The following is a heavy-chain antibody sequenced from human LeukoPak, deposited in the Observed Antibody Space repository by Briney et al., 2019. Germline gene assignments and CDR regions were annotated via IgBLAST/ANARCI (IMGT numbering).Heavy chain of an antibody. V-gene: IGHV3-23*01. CDR3: AKDSKSGSYDDAFDI. J-gene: IGHJ3*02. D-gene: IGHD1-26*01. CDR1: GFTFSSYA. CDR2: ISGSGSST. Sequence: GSLRLSCAASGFTFSSYAMSWVRQAPGKGLEWVSAISGSGSSTYYADSVKGRFNISRDNSKNTLYLQMNSLRAEDTAVYYCAKDSKSGSYDDAFDIWGQGTMVTVSS.